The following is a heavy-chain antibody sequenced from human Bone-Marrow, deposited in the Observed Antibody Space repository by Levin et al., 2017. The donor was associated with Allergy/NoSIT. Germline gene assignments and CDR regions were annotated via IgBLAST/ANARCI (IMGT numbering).Heavy chain of an antibody. CDR1: GFIFSNYW. J-gene: IGHJ1*01. CDR3: ARSENFYDGSGEEYFQH. V-gene: IGHV3-7*01. D-gene: IGHD3-22*01. CDR2: IKKDGTER. Sequence: GESLKISCAASGFIFSNYWMTWVRQAPGKGLEWVANIKKDGTERYFVDSVKGRFTISRDNAKSSLYLQMNSLRAEDTAVYYCARSENFYDGSGEEYFQHWGQGILVTVSS.